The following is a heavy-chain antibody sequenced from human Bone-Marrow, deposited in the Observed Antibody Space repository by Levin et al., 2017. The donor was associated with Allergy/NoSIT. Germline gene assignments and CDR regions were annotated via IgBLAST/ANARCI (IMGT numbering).Heavy chain of an antibody. J-gene: IGHJ6*02. Sequence: TLSLTCTFSGFSFSTSGMCVTWIRQPPGKALEWLALIDWDDNKYYTTSLRTRLTISRDTSKNQVVLTMTNVDPVDTATYYCSRIGVGDYGSGSPMFALDVWGQGTTVTVSS. V-gene: IGHV2-70*01. CDR1: GFSFSTSGMC. CDR3: SRIGVGDYGSGSPMFALDV. D-gene: IGHD3-10*01. CDR2: IDWDDNK.